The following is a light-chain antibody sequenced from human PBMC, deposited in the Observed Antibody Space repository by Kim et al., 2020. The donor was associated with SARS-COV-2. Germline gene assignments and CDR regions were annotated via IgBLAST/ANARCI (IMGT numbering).Light chain of an antibody. Sequence: LVVTQSPGTLSLSPGDKATLSCWASQTVTNNYLAWYQQRPGQAPRLFISHTSTRASGIPARFSGSGSGTDFTLTISRLEPEDFAVYYCQPHGTSPGLFGQGTKVDIK. CDR1: QTVTNNY. CDR2: HTS. CDR3: QPHGTSPGL. V-gene: IGKV3-20*01. J-gene: IGKJ1*01.